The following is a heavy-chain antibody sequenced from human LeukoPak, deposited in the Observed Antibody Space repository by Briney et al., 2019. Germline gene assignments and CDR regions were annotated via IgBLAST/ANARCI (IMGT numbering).Heavy chain of an antibody. Sequence: ASVKVSCKASGYTFTGYYMHWVRQAPGQGLEWMGWINPNSGGTNYARKFQGRVTMTRDTSISTAYMELSRLRSDDTAVYYCARVVRGTAAGNNWFDPWGQGTQVTVSS. D-gene: IGHD6-13*01. CDR2: INPNSGGT. V-gene: IGHV1-2*02. CDR3: ARVVRGTAAGNNWFDP. J-gene: IGHJ5*02. CDR1: GYTFTGYY.